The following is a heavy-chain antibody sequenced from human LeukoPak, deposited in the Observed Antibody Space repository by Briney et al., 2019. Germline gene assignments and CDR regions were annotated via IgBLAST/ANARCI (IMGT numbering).Heavy chain of an antibody. CDR3: ARALPSSWYYFDY. CDR1: GFTFSSYE. J-gene: IGHJ4*02. CDR2: ISGSGRNI. Sequence: GGSLRLSCAASGFTFSSYEMNWVRQAPGKGLEWVSYISGSGRNIYYADSVKGRFTISRDNAKNSLYLQMNSLRAEDTAVYYCARALPSSWYYFDYWGQGTLVTVSS. D-gene: IGHD6-13*01. V-gene: IGHV3-48*03.